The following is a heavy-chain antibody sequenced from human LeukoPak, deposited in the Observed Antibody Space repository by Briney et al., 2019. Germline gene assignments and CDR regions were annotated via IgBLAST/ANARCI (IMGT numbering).Heavy chain of an antibody. CDR2: FYQSGHT. CDR3: AREKGNSWPGVGPKWFDP. V-gene: IGHV4-38-2*02. D-gene: IGHD1-26*01. Sequence: PSETLSLTCSVSGDSISSRDYYWGWVRQSPGKGLEWIGSFYQSGHTYYNPALKSRVAISSNTSKNQFFLRLTSVTAADTAVYYCAREKGNSWPGVGPKWFDPWGQGIVVTVSS. CDR1: GDSISSRDYY. J-gene: IGHJ5*02.